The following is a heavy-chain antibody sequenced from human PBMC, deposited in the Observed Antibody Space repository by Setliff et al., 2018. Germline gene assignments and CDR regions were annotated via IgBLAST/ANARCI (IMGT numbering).Heavy chain of an antibody. CDR1: GFTFSTYW. J-gene: IGHJ6*02. V-gene: IGHV3-48*04. CDR2: ISSSSSTI. Sequence: PGGSLRLSCAASGFTFSTYWMSWVRQAPGKGLEWVSYISSSSSTIYYADSVKGQFTISRDNAKNSLYLQMNSLRAEDTAVYYCARAYSSGWPVYYYYYYGMDVWGQGTTVTVSS. CDR3: ARAYSSGWPVYYYYYYGMDV. D-gene: IGHD6-19*01.